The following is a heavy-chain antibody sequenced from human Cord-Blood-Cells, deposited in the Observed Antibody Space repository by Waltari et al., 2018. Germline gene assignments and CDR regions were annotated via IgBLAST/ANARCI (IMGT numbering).Heavy chain of an antibody. D-gene: IGHD6-6*01. V-gene: IGHV3-30-3*01. CDR2: ISYDGSNK. CDR3: ARALGSSFDYYYGMDV. J-gene: IGHJ6*02. CDR1: GFTFSSYA. Sequence: QVQLVESGGGVVQPGRSLRLSCAASGFTFSSYAMHWVRQAPGKGLEWVAVISYDGSNKYYADSVKGRFNIVRDNSKNTLYLQMNSLRAEDTAVYYCARALGSSFDYYYGMDVWGQGTTVTVSS.